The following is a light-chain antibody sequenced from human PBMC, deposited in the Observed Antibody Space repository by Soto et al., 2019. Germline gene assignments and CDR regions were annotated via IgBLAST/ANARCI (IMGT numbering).Light chain of an antibody. Sequence: EIVLTQSPATLSVSPGERATLSCRASQDGSSYLAWYQQKPGQPPSLVIYDASYRASSFPARFSGSGSGTDFTLTITSVEPEDFGIYYCQHRGTWPPFTFGQGTKLEIK. V-gene: IGKV3-11*01. J-gene: IGKJ2*01. CDR1: QDGSSY. CDR2: DAS. CDR3: QHRGTWPPFT.